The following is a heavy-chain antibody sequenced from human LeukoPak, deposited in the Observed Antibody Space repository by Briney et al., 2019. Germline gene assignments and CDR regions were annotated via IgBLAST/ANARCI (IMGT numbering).Heavy chain of an antibody. V-gene: IGHV3-48*04. CDR2: ISSSGSTI. CDR3: ARGWAVTVDY. J-gene: IGHJ4*02. CDR1: GFTFSSYS. D-gene: IGHD4-17*01. Sequence: GGSVRLSCAASGFTFSSYSINWVRQAPGKGLEWFSYISSSGSTIYYADSVKGRFTISRDNAKNSLYLQMNSLRAEDTAVYYCARGWAVTVDYWGQGTLVTVSS.